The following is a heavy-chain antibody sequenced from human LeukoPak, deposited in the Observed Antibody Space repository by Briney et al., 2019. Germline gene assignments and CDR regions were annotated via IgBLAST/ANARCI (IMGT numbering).Heavy chain of an antibody. Sequence: ASVKVSCKASGYTFTSYYMHWVRQAPGQGLEWMGIINPSGGSTSYAQKFQGRVTMTRDTSTSTVYMDLSSLRSEDTAVYYCARTGETMVRGIIIGFPIDYWGQGTLVTVSS. CDR3: ARTGETMVRGIIIGFPIDY. CDR2: INPSGGST. D-gene: IGHD3-10*01. CDR1: GYTFTSYY. J-gene: IGHJ4*02. V-gene: IGHV1-46*03.